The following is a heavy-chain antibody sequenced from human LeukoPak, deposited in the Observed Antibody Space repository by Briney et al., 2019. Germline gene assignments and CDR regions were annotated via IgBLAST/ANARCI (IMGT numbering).Heavy chain of an antibody. V-gene: IGHV1-18*01. J-gene: IGHJ4*02. CDR3: ARLDYYGSGSYYNVGNDY. CDR1: GYTFTSYG. CDR2: ISAYNGNT. D-gene: IGHD3-10*01. Sequence: ASVKVSCKASGYTFTSYGISWVRQAPGQGLEWMGWISAYNGNTHYAHKLQGRVTMTTDTSTSTAYMELRSLRSDDTAVYYCARLDYYGSGSYYNVGNDYWGQGTLVTVSS.